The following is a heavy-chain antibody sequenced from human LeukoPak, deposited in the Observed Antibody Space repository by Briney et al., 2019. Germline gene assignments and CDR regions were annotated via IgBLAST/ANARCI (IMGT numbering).Heavy chain of an antibody. CDR3: ARDGQANDAFDI. CDR2: ITHSGST. J-gene: IGHJ3*02. CDR1: GGSFSGYY. Sequence: SETLSLTCTVYGGSFSGYYWSWIRQPPGKGLEWIGEITHSGSTNYNPSLKSRVTISVDTPKNQFSLKLSSVTAADTAVYFRARDGQANDAFDIWGQGTMVTVSS. V-gene: IGHV4-34*01.